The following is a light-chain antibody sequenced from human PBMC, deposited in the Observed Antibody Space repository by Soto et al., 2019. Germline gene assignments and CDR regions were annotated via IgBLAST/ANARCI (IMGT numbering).Light chain of an antibody. CDR3: QQANHFPPT. V-gene: IGKV1D-12*01. Sequence: DIQMTQSPSSVSASVGDRVTITCRASQDISSWLSWYQQKPGKAPNLLIYAASSLQTGVPSRFSGSGSGTEFTITISSLQPEDFATYYCQQANHFPPTFGPGTKVDIK. CDR2: AAS. J-gene: IGKJ3*01. CDR1: QDISSW.